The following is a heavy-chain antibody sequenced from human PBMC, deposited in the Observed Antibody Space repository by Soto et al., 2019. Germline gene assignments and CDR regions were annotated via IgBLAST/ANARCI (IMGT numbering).Heavy chain of an antibody. CDR1: GGSVSSGSYY. Sequence: KSSETLSLTCTVSGGSVSSGSYYWSWIRQPPGKGLEWIGYIYYSGSTNYNPSLKSRVTISVDTSKNQFSLKLSSVTAADTAVYYCSRSPRRENWFDPWGQGTLVTVSS. V-gene: IGHV4-61*01. CDR3: SRSPRRENWFDP. J-gene: IGHJ5*02. CDR2: IYYSGST.